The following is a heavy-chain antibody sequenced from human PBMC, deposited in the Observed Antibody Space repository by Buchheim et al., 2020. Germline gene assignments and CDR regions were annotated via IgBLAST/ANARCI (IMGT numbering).Heavy chain of an antibody. CDR2: LNPSGGST. CDR1: GYTFTSYY. V-gene: IGHV1-46*01. J-gene: IGHJ4*02. Sequence: QVQLVQSGAEVKKPGASVKVSCKASGYTFTSYYIHWVRQAPGQGLEWMGILNPSGGSTTYAQKFQGRGTMTRDTSTRTVYMDLSSLRSEDTAVYYCARDLGFDYWGQGTL. CDR3: ARDLGFDY.